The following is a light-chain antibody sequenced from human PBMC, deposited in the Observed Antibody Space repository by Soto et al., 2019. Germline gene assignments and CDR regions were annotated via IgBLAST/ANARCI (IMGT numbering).Light chain of an antibody. J-gene: IGKJ1*01. CDR2: AAS. Sequence: AIRMTQSPSSFSASTGDRVTITCRASQGISSYLAWYQQKPGKAPKLLIYAASTLQSGVPSRFSGSGSGTDFTLTISCLQSEDFATYYCQQYYSEPRVFGQGTKV. V-gene: IGKV1-8*01. CDR1: QGISSY. CDR3: QQYYSEPRV.